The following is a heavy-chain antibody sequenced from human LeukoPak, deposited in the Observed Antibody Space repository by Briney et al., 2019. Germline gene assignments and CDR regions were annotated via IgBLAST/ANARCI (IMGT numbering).Heavy chain of an antibody. V-gene: IGHV3-9*03. CDR1: GFTFDDYA. D-gene: IGHD6-19*01. CDR3: AKGSSGWYYFDY. Sequence: GGSLRLSRAASGFTFDDYAMHWVRQAPGKGLEWVSGISWNSGSIGYADSVKGRFTISRDNAKNSLYLQMNSLRAEDMALYYCAKGSSGWYYFDYWGQGTLVTVSS. J-gene: IGHJ4*02. CDR2: ISWNSGSI.